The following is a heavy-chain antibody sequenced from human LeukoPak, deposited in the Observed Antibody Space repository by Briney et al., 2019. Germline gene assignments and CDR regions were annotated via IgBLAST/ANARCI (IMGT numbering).Heavy chain of an antibody. J-gene: IGHJ5*02. CDR1: GFTFSSYS. V-gene: IGHV3-21*01. CDR2: ISSSSSYI. Sequence: GGSLRLSCAASGFTFSSYSMNWVRQAPGKGLEWVSSISSSSSYIYYADSVKGRFTISRDNAKNSLYLQMNSLRAEDTAVYYCARDLLVIDPEFDPWGQGTLVTVSS. CDR3: ARDLLVIDPEFDP. D-gene: IGHD6-6*01.